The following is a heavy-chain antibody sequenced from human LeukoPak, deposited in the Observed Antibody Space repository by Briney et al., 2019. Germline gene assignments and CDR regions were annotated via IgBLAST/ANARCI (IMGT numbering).Heavy chain of an antibody. CDR1: GYTFTSYY. CDR2: INPSGGST. J-gene: IGHJ6*04. Sequence: ASVKVSCKASGYTFTSYYMHWVRQAPGQGLEWMGIINPSGGSTSYAQKFQGRVTMTRDMSTSTVYMELSSLRSEDTAAYYCAREGFGEFGWDVWGKGTTVTVSS. V-gene: IGHV1-46*01. D-gene: IGHD3-10*01. CDR3: AREGFGEFGWDV.